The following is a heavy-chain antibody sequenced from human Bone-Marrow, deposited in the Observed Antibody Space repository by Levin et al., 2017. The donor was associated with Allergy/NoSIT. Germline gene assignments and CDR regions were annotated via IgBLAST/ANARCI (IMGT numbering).Heavy chain of an antibody. CDR3: AKAHIVVIPAAIRSFDY. J-gene: IGHJ4*02. CDR2: ISGGGGST. V-gene: IGHV3-23*01. Sequence: GGSLRLSCAASGFSFSSYAMSWVRQAPGKGLEWVSAISGGGGSTYYADAVKGRFTISRDNSKNTLYLQMNSLGVEDTALYYCAKAHIVVIPAAIRSFDYWGQGTLVTVSS. D-gene: IGHD2-2*01. CDR1: GFSFSSYA.